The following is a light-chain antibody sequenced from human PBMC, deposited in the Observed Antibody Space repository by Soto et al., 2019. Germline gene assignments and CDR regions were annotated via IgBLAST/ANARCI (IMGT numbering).Light chain of an antibody. CDR2: GAS. CDR1: QSVSTN. CDR3: QQFDNWPFT. J-gene: IGKJ3*01. Sequence: ETVMTQSPGTLSVSPGERATLSCRASQSVSTNLAWYQQKPGQAPRLLIYGASTRATGTPARFTGSGSGTEFTLTISSLQSEDFAVYYCQQFDNWPFTFGPGTKVDIK. V-gene: IGKV3-15*01.